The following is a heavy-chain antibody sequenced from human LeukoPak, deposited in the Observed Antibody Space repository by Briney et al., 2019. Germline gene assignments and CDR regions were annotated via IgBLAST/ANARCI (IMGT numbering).Heavy chain of an antibody. CDR1: GGSFSGYY. V-gene: IGHV4-34*01. CDR2: INHSGST. Sequence: SETLSLTCAVRGGSFSGYYWTWIRQPPGKGLEWIGEINHSGSTNYNPSLKSRVTISIDTSKNQFSLILSSVTAADTAVYYCARGLSDVYWGQGTLVTVSS. J-gene: IGHJ4*02. CDR3: ARGLSDVY.